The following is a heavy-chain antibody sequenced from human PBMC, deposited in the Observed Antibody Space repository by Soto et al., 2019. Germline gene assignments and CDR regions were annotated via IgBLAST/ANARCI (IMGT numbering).Heavy chain of an antibody. J-gene: IGHJ4*02. Sequence: EVQLLESGGGLVQPGGSLRLSCAASGFTFSSYAMSWVRQAPGKGLEWVSAISGSGGSTYYADSVKGRFTIARDNSKNTLFLQMNSMRAEDTAVYYCSSVEGQQWLLPYWGQGTLVTVSS. CDR3: SSVEGQQWLLPY. CDR2: ISGSGGST. V-gene: IGHV3-23*01. CDR1: GFTFSSYA. D-gene: IGHD6-19*01.